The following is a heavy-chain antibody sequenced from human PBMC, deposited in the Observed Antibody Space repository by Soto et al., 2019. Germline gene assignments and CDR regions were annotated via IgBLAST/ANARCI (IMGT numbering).Heavy chain of an antibody. CDR3: ARGIKLGYSSEYYFDY. CDR2: IIPIFGTA. CDR1: GGTFSSYA. J-gene: IGHJ4*02. V-gene: IGHV1-69*13. Sequence: GASVKVSCKASGGTFSSYAISWVRQAPGQGLEWMGGIIPIFGTANYAQKFQGRVTITADESTSTAYMELSSLRSEDTAVYYCARGIKLGYSSEYYFDYWGQGTLVTVSS. D-gene: IGHD5-18*01.